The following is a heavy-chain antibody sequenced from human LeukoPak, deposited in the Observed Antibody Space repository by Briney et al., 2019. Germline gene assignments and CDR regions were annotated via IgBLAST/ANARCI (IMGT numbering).Heavy chain of an antibody. Sequence: PGGSLRLSCAASGFTFSTHAMSWVRQAPGKGLECVSAIGGSGGSTYYADSVKGRFTVSRDNSKNTLYLQMNSLRAEDTALYSCAKDLDCSSTSCYPDYWGQGTLVTVSS. J-gene: IGHJ4*02. CDR1: GFTFSTHA. CDR3: AKDLDCSSTSCYPDY. CDR2: IGGSGGST. D-gene: IGHD2-2*01. V-gene: IGHV3-23*01.